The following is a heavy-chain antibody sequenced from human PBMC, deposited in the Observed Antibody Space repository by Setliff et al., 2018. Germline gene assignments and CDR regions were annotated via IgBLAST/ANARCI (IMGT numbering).Heavy chain of an antibody. CDR3: ARAPLESGYNYGQGHYFDY. CDR2: IIPMFGTT. V-gene: IGHV1-69*13. CDR1: GGTFSSYA. Sequence: SVKVSCKASGGTFSSYAIDWVRQAPGQGLEWMGGIIPMFGTTNYAQRFRGRVTITADESTTTAYMELSSLRSEDTAVYYCARAPLESGYNYGQGHYFDYWGQGTLVTVSS. J-gene: IGHJ4*02. D-gene: IGHD5-18*01.